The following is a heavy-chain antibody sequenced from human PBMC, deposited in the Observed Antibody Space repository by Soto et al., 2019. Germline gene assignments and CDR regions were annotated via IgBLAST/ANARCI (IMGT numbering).Heavy chain of an antibody. Sequence: EVQLLESGGGLVQPGGSLRLSCVASGITFNSSAMSWVRQAPGKGLEWVSAIRSSGTRTYYADSVKGRFTISRDNSKNTEYLQMNSLRVEDTALYYCAKRGITALGVVDHWGQGTLVTVSS. D-gene: IGHD2-21*01. CDR3: AKRGITALGVVDH. CDR1: GITFNSSA. V-gene: IGHV3-23*01. CDR2: IRSSGTRT. J-gene: IGHJ4*02.